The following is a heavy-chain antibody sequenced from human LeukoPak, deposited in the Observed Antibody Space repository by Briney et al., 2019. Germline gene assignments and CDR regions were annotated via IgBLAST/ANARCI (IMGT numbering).Heavy chain of an antibody. CDR1: GGSISSGGYY. CDR2: IYHSGST. Sequence: SETLSLTCTVSGGSISSGGYYWSWIRQPPGKGLEWIGYIYHSGSTYYNPSLKSRVTISVDRSKNQFSLKLSSVTAADTAVYYCASHYCGGDCYLGFYYYMDVWGKGTTVTVSS. CDR3: ASHYCGGDCYLGFYYYMDV. D-gene: IGHD2-21*01. J-gene: IGHJ6*03. V-gene: IGHV4-30-2*01.